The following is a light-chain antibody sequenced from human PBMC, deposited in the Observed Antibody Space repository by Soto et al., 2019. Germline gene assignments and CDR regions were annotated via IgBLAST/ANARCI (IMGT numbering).Light chain of an antibody. CDR2: SNN. J-gene: IGLJ3*02. Sequence: QSVLTQPPSASGTPGQRVTISCSGSRSNIGSNTVNWYRQVPGTAPKLLIYSNNQRPSGVPDRSSGSKSGTSASLAISGLQSEDEADYYCGAWDDSLNGWVFGGGTKLTVL. CDR1: RSNIGSNT. CDR3: GAWDDSLNGWV. V-gene: IGLV1-44*01.